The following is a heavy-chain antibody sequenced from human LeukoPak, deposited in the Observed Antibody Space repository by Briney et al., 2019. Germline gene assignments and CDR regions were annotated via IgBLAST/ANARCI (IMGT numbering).Heavy chain of an antibody. CDR2: IYPGDSDT. J-gene: IGHJ1*01. CDR3: ASPATFCIGTICTFHH. D-gene: IGHD2-2*01. V-gene: IGHV5-51*01. CDR1: GYSFTSYW. Sequence: GESLKISCKGSGYSFTSYWIGWVRQMPGKGLEWMGIIYPGDSDTRYSPSFQGQVTISADKSISTAYLQWSSLKASDTAMYYCASPATFCIGTICTFHHWGQGTLVTVSS.